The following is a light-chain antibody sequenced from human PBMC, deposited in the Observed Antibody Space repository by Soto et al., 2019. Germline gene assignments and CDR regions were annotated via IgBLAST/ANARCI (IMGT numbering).Light chain of an antibody. Sequence: DIQMTQSPSTLSASVGDRVTITCRASQCISSWLAWYQQKPGKAPKLLIYKASSLERGVPSRFSGSGSGTEFTLTLSSLQPDEFATYYCQQYNSSPWTFGQGTKVEIK. V-gene: IGKV1-5*03. J-gene: IGKJ1*01. CDR1: QCISSW. CDR2: KAS. CDR3: QQYNSSPWT.